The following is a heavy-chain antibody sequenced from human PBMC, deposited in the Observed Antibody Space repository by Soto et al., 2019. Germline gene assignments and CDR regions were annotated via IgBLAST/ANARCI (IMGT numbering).Heavy chain of an antibody. D-gene: IGHD3-10*01. V-gene: IGHV3-74*01. Sequence: GGSLRLSCETSGFIFSMYWMHWVRQVPGKGPQWVARITDDGSTTYYAASVEGRFTISRDNAKNALYLQMTSLRADDTAVYYCTRGPRPTSIGTGAFRGQGTLVTVSS. CDR3: TRGPRPTSIGTGAF. CDR1: GFIFSMYW. J-gene: IGHJ4*02. CDR2: ITDDGSTT.